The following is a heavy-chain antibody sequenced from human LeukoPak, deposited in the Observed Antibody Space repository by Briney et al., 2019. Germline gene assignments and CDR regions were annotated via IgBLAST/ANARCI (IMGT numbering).Heavy chain of an antibody. Sequence: PGTSLRLFCEVSGLIFSSYSKQGLRQAPGKGLEWVAVIRHDETKEYYADSVQGRFTISRDTPNNMLYLQMNNLRAEDTAVYYCAKEYTPSPPLGELDSWGQGTLVIVSS. CDR1: GLIFSSYS. V-gene: IGHV3-33*03. J-gene: IGHJ4*02. D-gene: IGHD2-2*02. CDR3: AKEYTPSPPLGELDS. CDR2: IRHDETKE.